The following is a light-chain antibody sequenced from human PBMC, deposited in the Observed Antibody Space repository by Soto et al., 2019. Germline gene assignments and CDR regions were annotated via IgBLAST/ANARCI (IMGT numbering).Light chain of an antibody. CDR3: QQFRSYPPT. CDR1: QGISSY. Sequence: DIQMTRSPSSLSASVGDRVTITCRASQGISSYLAWYQQKPGKAPKLLIYAASTLQSGVPSRFSGGGSGTEFTLTINLQTEDFATYYCQQFRSYPPTFGPGTKVDIK. J-gene: IGKJ3*01. V-gene: IGKV1-9*01. CDR2: AAS.